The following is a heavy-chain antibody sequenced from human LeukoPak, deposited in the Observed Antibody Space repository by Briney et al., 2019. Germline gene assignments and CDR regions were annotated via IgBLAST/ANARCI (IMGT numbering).Heavy chain of an antibody. CDR3: AKNVVTTGGFGEIGVWFDS. V-gene: IGHV4-61*05. Sequence: SETLSLTCTVSGGSIRTSSYFWGWIRQPPGKGLEWIGYIYYSGSTNYNPSLKSRVTMSVDTSKNHFSLKLSSVTAADTAIYYCAKNVVTTGGFGEIGVWFDSWGQGTLVTVSS. J-gene: IGHJ5*01. D-gene: IGHD3-10*01. CDR1: GGSIRTSSYF. CDR2: IYYSGST.